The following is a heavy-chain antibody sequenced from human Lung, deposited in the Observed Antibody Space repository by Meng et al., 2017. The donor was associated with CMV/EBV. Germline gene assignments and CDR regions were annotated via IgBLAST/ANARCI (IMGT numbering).Heavy chain of an antibody. CDR2: INHSGST. V-gene: IGHV4-34*01. CDR3: ARVENYDFWSGYYTGGWFDP. Sequence: GSLRLXCAVYGGSFSGYYWSWIRQPPGKGLEWIGEINHSGSTNYNPSLKSRVTISVDTSKNQFSLKLSSVTAADTAVYYCARVENYDFWSGYYTGGWFDPWGKGTLVTVSS. CDR1: GGSFSGYY. J-gene: IGHJ5*02. D-gene: IGHD3-3*01.